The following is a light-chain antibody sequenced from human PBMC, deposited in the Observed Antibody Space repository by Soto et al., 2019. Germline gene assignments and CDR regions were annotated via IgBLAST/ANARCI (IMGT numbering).Light chain of an antibody. CDR3: SSYADTNNLV. CDR2: EVT. Sequence: QSVLTQPPSASGSPGQSVTISCTGTGSDVASYDYVSWYQQHPGKAPKLIIYEVTKRPSGVPDRFSASKSGTTASLTVSGLQAEDEDDYYCSSYADTNNLVFGGGTKVTVL. V-gene: IGLV2-8*01. J-gene: IGLJ2*01. CDR1: GSDVASYDY.